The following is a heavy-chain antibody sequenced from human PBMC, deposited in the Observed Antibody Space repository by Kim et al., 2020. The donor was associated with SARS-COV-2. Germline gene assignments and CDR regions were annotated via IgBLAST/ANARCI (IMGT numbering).Heavy chain of an antibody. CDR3: ARIRAVAGPYNPLWYFDV. J-gene: IGHJ2*01. D-gene: IGHD6-19*01. CDR2: IYHSGST. Sequence: SETLSLTCNVSGGSTRSYYWSWVRQSPGKGLEWMGYIYHSGSTNYNPSLKSRIIISIDASNNQFSLNLRSVTAADTAIYYCARIRAVAGPYNPLWYFDVWGRGTLATVSS. V-gene: IGHV4-59*03. CDR1: GGSTRSYY.